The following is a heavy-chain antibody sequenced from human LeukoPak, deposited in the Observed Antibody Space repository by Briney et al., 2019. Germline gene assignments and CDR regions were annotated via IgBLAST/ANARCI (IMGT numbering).Heavy chain of an antibody. CDR1: GYTFTGYY. CDR3: ARGHSSSWYDLKGWFDP. D-gene: IGHD6-13*01. Sequence: EASVKVSCKASGYTFTGYYMHWVRQAPGQGLEWMGWINPNSGGTNYAQKFQGRVTMTRDMSTSTVYMELSSLRSEDTAVYYCARGHSSSWYDLKGWFDPWGQGTLVTVSS. CDR2: INPNSGGT. J-gene: IGHJ5*02. V-gene: IGHV1-2*02.